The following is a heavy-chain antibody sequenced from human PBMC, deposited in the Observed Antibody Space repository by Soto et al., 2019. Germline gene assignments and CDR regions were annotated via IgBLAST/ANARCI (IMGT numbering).Heavy chain of an antibody. CDR1: GGPFSGYY. Sequence: SETLSLTCAVYGGPFSGYYWSWIRQPPGKGLEWIGEINHSGSTNYNPSLKSRVTISVDTSKNQFSLKLSSVTAADTAVYYCARGRIGGDYFFDYWGQGTLVTVSS. J-gene: IGHJ4*02. V-gene: IGHV4-34*01. CDR3: ARGRIGGDYFFDY. CDR2: INHSGST. D-gene: IGHD4-17*01.